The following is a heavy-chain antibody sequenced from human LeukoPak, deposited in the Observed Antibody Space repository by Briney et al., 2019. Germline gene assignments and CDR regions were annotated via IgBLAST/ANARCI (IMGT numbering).Heavy chain of an antibody. J-gene: IGHJ6*03. CDR1: GFTFSNSA. D-gene: IGHD6-19*01. Sequence: GGSLRLSCAASGFTFSNSAIHWVRQAPGKGLEGVSFISSEGKDRNYVESVKGRFIISRDNSKNTMDLQMNSLRPEDTAVYYCARQASALQYYYNYMDVWGKGTTVIVSS. CDR2: ISSEGKDR. CDR3: ARQASALQYYYNYMDV. V-gene: IGHV3-30*01.